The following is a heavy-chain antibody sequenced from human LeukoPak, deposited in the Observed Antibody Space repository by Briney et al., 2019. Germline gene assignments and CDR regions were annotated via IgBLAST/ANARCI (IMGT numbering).Heavy chain of an antibody. V-gene: IGHV3-7*05. Sequence: GGSLRLSCAASGFTFSSYWMSWVRQAPGKGLEWVATINHDGSERFYVDSVKGRFTISRDNAQNSLFRQMTSLRAEDTAVFSCARGSSGWSFDYWGQGTLVTVSS. CDR3: ARGSSGWSFDY. CDR2: INHDGSER. D-gene: IGHD6-19*01. CDR1: GFTFSSYW. J-gene: IGHJ4*02.